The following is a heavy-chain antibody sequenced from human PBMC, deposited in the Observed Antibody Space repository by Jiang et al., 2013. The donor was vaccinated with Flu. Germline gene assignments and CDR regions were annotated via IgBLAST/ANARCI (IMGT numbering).Heavy chain of an antibody. CDR1: GGSISSSNW. CDR3: ARERVSMVRGITPYYFDY. V-gene: IGHV4-4*02. CDR2: IYHSGST. Sequence: GPGLVKPSGTLSLTCAVSGGSISSSNWWSWVRQPPGKGLEWIGEIYHSGSTNYNPSLKSRVTISVDKSKNQFSLKLSSVTAADTAVYYCARERVSMVRGITPYYFDYWGQGTLVTVSS. D-gene: IGHD3-10*01. J-gene: IGHJ4*02.